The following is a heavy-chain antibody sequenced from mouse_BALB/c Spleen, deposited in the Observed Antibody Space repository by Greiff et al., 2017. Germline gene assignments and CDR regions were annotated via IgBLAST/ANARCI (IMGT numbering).Heavy chain of an antibody. CDR2: ILPGSGST. D-gene: IGHD2-1*01. V-gene: IGHV1-9*01. J-gene: IGHJ4*01. CDR1: GYTFSSYW. CDR3: ARLAGNKYYAMDY. Sequence: QVQLQQSGAELMKPGASVKISCKATGYTFSSYWIEWVKQRPGHGLEWIGEILPGSGSTNYNEKFKGKATFTADTSSNTAYMQLSSLTSEDSAVYYCARLAGNKYYAMDYWGQGTSVTVSS.